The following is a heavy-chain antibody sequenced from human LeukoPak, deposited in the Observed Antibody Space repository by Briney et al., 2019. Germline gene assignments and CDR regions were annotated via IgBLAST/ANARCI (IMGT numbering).Heavy chain of an antibody. D-gene: IGHD6-13*01. Sequence: ASVKVSCKASGYTFTGYYMHWVRQAPGQGLEWMGWINPNSGGTNYAQKFQGRVTMTTDTSTSTAYMELRSLRSDDTAVYYCARTPSTSETAAGSFDYWGQGTLVTVSS. CDR3: ARTPSTSETAAGSFDY. V-gene: IGHV1-2*02. CDR2: INPNSGGT. CDR1: GYTFTGYY. J-gene: IGHJ4*02.